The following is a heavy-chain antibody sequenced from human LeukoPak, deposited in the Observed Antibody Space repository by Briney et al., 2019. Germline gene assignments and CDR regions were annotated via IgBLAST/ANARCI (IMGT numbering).Heavy chain of an antibody. CDR3: ARNSGWFRFEY. CDR1: GFTFSSYA. J-gene: IGHJ4*02. V-gene: IGHV3-7*03. CDR2: IKEDGSNK. D-gene: IGHD6-19*01. Sequence: PGGSLGLSCAASGFTFSSYAMHWVRQAPGKGLEWVANIKEDGSNKYYVDSVKGRFTISRDNANNSLYLQMNSLRAEDTAIYYCARNSGWFRFEYWGQGTLVTVSS.